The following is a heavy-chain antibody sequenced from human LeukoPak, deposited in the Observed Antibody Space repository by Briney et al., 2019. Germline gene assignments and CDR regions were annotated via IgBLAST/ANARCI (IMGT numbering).Heavy chain of an antibody. V-gene: IGHV4-4*09. D-gene: IGHD3-16*01. CDR2: IYITGST. J-gene: IGHJ4*02. Sequence: SETLSLTCAVYGGSFSGYYWSWIRQPPGKGLEWIGSIYITGSTNYNPSLKSRVTISIETSKNQFSLKLSSVTAADTAVYYCPRLAGGERGVFDYWGQGTLVTVPS. CDR3: PRLAGGERGVFDY. CDR1: GGSFSGYY.